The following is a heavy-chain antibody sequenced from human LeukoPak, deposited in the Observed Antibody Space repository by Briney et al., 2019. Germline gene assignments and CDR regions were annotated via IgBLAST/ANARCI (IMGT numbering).Heavy chain of an antibody. V-gene: IGHV3-74*01. Sequence: GGSLRLSCAASGFTFSSYWMHWVRQAPGKGLVWVSRINSDGSSTSYTDSVKGRFTISRDNAKNTLYLQMNSLRAEDTAVYYCARDPSYGDYFDYWGQGTLVTVSS. J-gene: IGHJ4*02. CDR1: GFTFSSYW. D-gene: IGHD4-17*01. CDR2: INSDGSST. CDR3: ARDPSYGDYFDY.